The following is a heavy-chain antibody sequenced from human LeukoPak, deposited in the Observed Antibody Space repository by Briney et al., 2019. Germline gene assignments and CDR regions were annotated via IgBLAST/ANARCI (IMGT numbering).Heavy chain of an antibody. D-gene: IGHD3-9*01. V-gene: IGHV3-9*01. CDR2: ISWNSGSI. CDR1: GFTFDDYA. Sequence: GRSLRLSCAASGFTFDDYAMHWVRQAPGKGLEWVSGISWNSGSIGYADSVKGRFTISRDNAKNSLYLQMNSLRAEDTALYYCAKDTDYDILTGIDYWGQGTLVTVSS. J-gene: IGHJ4*02. CDR3: AKDTDYDILTGIDY.